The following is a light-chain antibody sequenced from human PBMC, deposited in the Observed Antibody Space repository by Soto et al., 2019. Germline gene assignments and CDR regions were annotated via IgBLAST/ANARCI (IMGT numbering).Light chain of an antibody. V-gene: IGKV1-27*01. CDR1: QGIAPY. CDR2: ATS. J-gene: IGKJ4*01. Sequence: DVQMTQSPSSLSAFVGDRVTITCRASQGIAPYLAWFQQKPGKVPKLLIYATSTLQSGVPSRFSGSGSGTDFTITINSLQPEDVGTYYCQKYNSAPLTFGGGNKVEI. CDR3: QKYNSAPLT.